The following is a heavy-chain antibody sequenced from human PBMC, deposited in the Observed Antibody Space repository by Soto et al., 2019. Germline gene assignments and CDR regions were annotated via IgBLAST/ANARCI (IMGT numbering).Heavy chain of an antibody. J-gene: IGHJ6*02. CDR3: ARRDCSSTSCYKSYYYGMDV. CDR2: IFSSDSSA. Sequence: GESLKISCKASGFTFSSYSLGWVRHMPGKGLQWMGNIFSSDSSAKYSPSFVGQVTISVDRSINTAYLQWSSLKASDTAMYYCARRDCSSTSCYKSYYYGMDVWGQGTTVTVSS. V-gene: IGHV5-51*01. D-gene: IGHD2-2*02. CDR1: GFTFSSYS.